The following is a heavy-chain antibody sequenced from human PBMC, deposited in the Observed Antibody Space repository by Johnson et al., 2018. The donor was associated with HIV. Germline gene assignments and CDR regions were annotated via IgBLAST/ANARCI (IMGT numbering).Heavy chain of an antibody. V-gene: IGHV3-30-3*01. J-gene: IGHJ3*02. Sequence: QVQLVESGGGVVQPGGSLRLSCAASGFTFSSCAMHWVRQAPGKGLEWVAVISYDGSNKYYADSVTGRYTISRDNSNNTVYVQMNSLRAEDTAVYSCATGASSTWSLGALDIWGQGTMVTVSS. CDR3: ATGASSTWSLGALDI. CDR2: ISYDGSNK. D-gene: IGHD6-13*01. CDR1: GFTFSSCA.